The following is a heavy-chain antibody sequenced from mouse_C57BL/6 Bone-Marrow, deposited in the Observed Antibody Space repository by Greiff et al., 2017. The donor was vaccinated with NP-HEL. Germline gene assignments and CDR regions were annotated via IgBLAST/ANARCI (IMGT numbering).Heavy chain of an antibody. CDR1: GYTFTSYW. V-gene: IGHV1-52*01. CDR2: IDPSDSET. D-gene: IGHD2-1*01. CDR3: ARSNYGNWFAY. J-gene: IGHJ3*01. Sequence: QVQLQQSGAELVRPGSSVKLSCKASGYTFTSYWMHWVKQRPIQGLEWIGNIDPSDSETHYNQKFKDKATLTVDKSSSTAYMQLSSLTSEDSAVYYCARSNYGNWFAYWGQGTLVTVSA.